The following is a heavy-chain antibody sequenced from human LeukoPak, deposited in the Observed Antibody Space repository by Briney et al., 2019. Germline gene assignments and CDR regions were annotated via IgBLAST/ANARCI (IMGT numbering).Heavy chain of an antibody. CDR1: GYTFTSYY. D-gene: IGHD2-15*01. CDR3: ARVGCSGGSCYSAAFDI. V-gene: IGHV1-46*01. J-gene: IGHJ3*02. Sequence: ASVKVSCKASGYTFTSYYMHWVRQAPGQGFEWMGIINPSGGSTSYAQKFQGRVTMTRDTSTSTVYMELSSLRSEDTAVYYCARVGCSGGSCYSAAFDIWGQGTMVTVSS. CDR2: INPSGGST.